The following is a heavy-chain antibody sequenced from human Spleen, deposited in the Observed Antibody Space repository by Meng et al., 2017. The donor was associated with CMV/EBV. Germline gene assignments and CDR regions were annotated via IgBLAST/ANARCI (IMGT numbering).Heavy chain of an antibody. D-gene: IGHD6-13*01. Sequence: GSLRLSCAVYGGSFSGYYWSWIRQPPGKGLEWIGEINHSGSTNYNPSLKSRVTISVDTSKNQFSLKPSSVTAADTAVYYCARGSNWYQLGSDYWGQGTQVTVSS. CDR2: INHSGST. V-gene: IGHV4-34*01. CDR3: ARGSNWYQLGSDY. J-gene: IGHJ4*02. CDR1: GGSFSGYY.